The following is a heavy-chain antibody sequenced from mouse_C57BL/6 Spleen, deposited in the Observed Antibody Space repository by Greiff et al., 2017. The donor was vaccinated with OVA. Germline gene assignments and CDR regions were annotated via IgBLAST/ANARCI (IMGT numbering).Heavy chain of an antibody. J-gene: IGHJ3*01. V-gene: IGHV5-4*01. CDR2: ISDGGSYT. CDR1: GFTFSSYA. CDR3: AREGGYYSNYLFAY. Sequence: EVHLVESGGGLVKPGGSLKLSCAASGFTFSSYAMSWVRQTPEKRLEWVATISDGGSYTYYPDNVKGRFTITRDNAKNNLYLQMSHLKSEDTAMYYCAREGGYYSNYLFAYWGQGTLVTVSA. D-gene: IGHD2-5*01.